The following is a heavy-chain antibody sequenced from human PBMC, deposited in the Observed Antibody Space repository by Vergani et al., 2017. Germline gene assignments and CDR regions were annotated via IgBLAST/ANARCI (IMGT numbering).Heavy chain of an antibody. V-gene: IGHV1-18*01. CDR3: ARYYDILTGPMGVDY. Sequence: QVQLVPSGAEVKTPGASVKVSCKASGYTFTSYGISWVRQAPGQGLEWMGWIIAYNGNTNYAQKLQGRVTMTTDTSTSTAYMELRSLRSDDTAVYYCARYYDILTGPMGVDYWGQGTLVTVSS. CDR2: IIAYNGNT. J-gene: IGHJ4*02. D-gene: IGHD3-9*01. CDR1: GYTFTSYG.